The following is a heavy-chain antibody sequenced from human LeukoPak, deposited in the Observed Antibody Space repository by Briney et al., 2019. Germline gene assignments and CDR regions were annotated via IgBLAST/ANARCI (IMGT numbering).Heavy chain of an antibody. CDR1: GGTFSSYA. Sequence: SVKVSCKASGGTFSSYAISWVRQAPGQGLEWMGGIIPIFGTANYAQKFQGRVTMTEDTSTDTAYMELSSLRSEDTAVYYCATGWTVTTRGGYYYYMDVWGKGTTVTVSS. CDR3: ATGWTVTTRGGYYYYMDV. V-gene: IGHV1-69*06. J-gene: IGHJ6*03. D-gene: IGHD4-17*01. CDR2: IIPIFGTA.